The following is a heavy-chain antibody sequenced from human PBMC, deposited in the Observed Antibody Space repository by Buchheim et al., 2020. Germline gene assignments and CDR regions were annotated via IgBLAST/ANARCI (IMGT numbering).Heavy chain of an antibody. CDR2: ISYDGSNK. Sequence: QVQLVESGGGVVQPGRSLRLSCAASGFTFSSYAMHWVRQAPGKGLEWVAVISYDGSNKYYADSVKGRFTISRDNSKNTLYLQMNSLRAEDTAVYYCARDGEKYYDFWSGYSNFDYWSQGTL. CDR3: ARDGEKYYDFWSGYSNFDY. V-gene: IGHV3-30-3*01. J-gene: IGHJ4*02. D-gene: IGHD3-3*01. CDR1: GFTFSSYA.